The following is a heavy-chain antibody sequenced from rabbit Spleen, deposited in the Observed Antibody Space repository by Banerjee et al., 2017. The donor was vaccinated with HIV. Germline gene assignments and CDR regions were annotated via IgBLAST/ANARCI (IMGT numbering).Heavy chain of an antibody. J-gene: IGHJ6*01. CDR1: GFSFSSSDY. V-gene: IGHV1S45*01. Sequence: QQQLEESGGDLVQPEGSLTLTCTASGFSFSSSDYICWVRQAPGKGLEWISCMYAGSSGSTYSATWAKGRFTISKTSSTTVTLQMTSLTVADTATYYCARDTGSSFSSYGMDLWGPGTLVTVS. CDR2: MYAGSSGST. CDR3: ARDTGSSFSSYGMDL. D-gene: IGHD8-1*01.